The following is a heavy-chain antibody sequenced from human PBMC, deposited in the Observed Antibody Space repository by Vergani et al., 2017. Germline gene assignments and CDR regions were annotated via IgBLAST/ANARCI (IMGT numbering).Heavy chain of an antibody. CDR3: ARVHGTRRYCSGGSCYGFDY. Sequence: QVQLQESGPGLVQPSQTLSLTCTVSGGSISSGGYYWSWIRQHPGKGLEWIGYIYYSGSTYYNPSLKSRVTISVDTSKNQFSLKLSSVTAADTAVYYCARVHGTRRYCSGGSCYGFDYWGQGTLVTVSS. V-gene: IGHV4-31*03. CDR2: IYYSGST. J-gene: IGHJ4*02. CDR1: GGSISSGGYY. D-gene: IGHD2-15*01.